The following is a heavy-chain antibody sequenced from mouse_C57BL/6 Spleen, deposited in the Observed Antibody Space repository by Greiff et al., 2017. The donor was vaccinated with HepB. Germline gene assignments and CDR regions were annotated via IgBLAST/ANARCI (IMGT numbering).Heavy chain of an antibody. Sequence: EVKLVESGGDLVKPGGSLKLSCAASGFTFSSYGMSWVRQTPDKRLEWVATISSGGSYTYYPDSVKGRFTISRDNAKNTLYLQMSSLKSEDTAMYYCARSDDYYGSSSYFDYWGQGTTLTVSS. CDR3: ARSDDYYGSSSYFDY. J-gene: IGHJ2*01. V-gene: IGHV5-6*01. CDR1: GFTFSSYG. D-gene: IGHD1-1*01. CDR2: ISSGGSYT.